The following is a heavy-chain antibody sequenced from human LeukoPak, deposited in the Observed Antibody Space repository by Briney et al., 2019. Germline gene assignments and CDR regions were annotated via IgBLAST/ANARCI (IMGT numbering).Heavy chain of an antibody. CDR2: IYYSGST. Sequence: SETLSLTCTVSGGSISSYYWSWIRQPPGKGLEWIGYIYYSGSTNYNPSLKSRVTISVDTSKNQFSLKLSSVTAADTAVYYCARDFFSSSGWSDAFDIWGQGTMVTVSS. CDR1: GGSISSYY. D-gene: IGHD6-19*01. V-gene: IGHV4-59*01. CDR3: ARDFFSSSGWSDAFDI. J-gene: IGHJ3*02.